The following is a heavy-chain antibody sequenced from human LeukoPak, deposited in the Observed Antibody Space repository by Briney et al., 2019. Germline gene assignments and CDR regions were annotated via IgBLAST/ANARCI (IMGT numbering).Heavy chain of an antibody. J-gene: IGHJ6*02. D-gene: IGHD2-15*01. CDR1: GESFSGYY. Sequence: SETLSLTCAVYGESFSGYYWSWIRQPPGKGLEWIGEINHSGSTNYKPSLKSRVTISVDTSKNQFSLKLSSVTAADTAVYYCVRGTRVVAAVRFYYYGMDVWGQGTTVTVSS. CDR3: VRGTRVVAAVRFYYYGMDV. V-gene: IGHV4-34*01. CDR2: INHSGST.